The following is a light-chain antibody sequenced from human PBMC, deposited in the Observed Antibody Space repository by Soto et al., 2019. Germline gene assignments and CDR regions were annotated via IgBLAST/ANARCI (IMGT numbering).Light chain of an antibody. CDR1: SGHSSYA. Sequence: QAVVTQSPSASASLGASVKLTCTLSSGHSSYAIAWHQQQPEKGPRYLMKLNSDGSHSKGDGIPDRFSGSSSGAERYLTISSLQSEDEADYYCQTWGTGTLFGGGTQLTVL. V-gene: IGLV4-69*01. J-gene: IGLJ2*01. CDR3: QTWGTGTL. CDR2: LNSDGSH.